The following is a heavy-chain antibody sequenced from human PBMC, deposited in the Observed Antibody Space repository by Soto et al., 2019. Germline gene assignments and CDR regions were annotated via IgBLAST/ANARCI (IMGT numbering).Heavy chain of an antibody. CDR1: GFTSSSYA. CDR2: ISYVGSNK. CDR3: ARGPYYYDSSGYFLYYFDY. D-gene: IGHD3-22*01. J-gene: IGHJ4*02. V-gene: IGHV3-30-3*01. Sequence: PGGSLRLSCAASGFTSSSYAMHRVRQGPGKGLEWVAVISYVGSNKYYADSVKGRFTISRDNSKNTLYLQMNSLRAEDTAVYYCARGPYYYDSSGYFLYYFDYWGQGTLVTVSS.